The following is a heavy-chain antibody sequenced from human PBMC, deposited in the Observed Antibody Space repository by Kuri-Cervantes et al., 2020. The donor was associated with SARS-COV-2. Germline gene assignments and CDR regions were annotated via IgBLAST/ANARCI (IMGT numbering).Heavy chain of an antibody. D-gene: IGHD3-10*01. J-gene: IGHJ6*02. V-gene: IGHV1-2*04. CDR3: ARGMVRGIIQSYYYAMDV. Sequence: ASVKVSCKASGYTFSGYYIYWVRQAPGQGLEWMGWINPNSGGTNYAQKFQGWVTMTRDTSISTAYMGLSRLRSDDTAVYYCARGMVRGIIQSYYYAMDVWGQGTTVTVSS. CDR2: INPNSGGT. CDR1: GYTFSGYY.